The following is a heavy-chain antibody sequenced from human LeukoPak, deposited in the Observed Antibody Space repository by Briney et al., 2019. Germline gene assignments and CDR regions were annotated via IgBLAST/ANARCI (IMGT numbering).Heavy chain of an antibody. CDR1: GFTLDDYA. CDR3: ARDRGGPKRRLGMDV. CDR2: INWNGDRI. V-gene: IGHV3-9*01. Sequence: GGSLRLSCAASGFTLDDYAMHWVRQAPGKGLEWVSGINWNGDRIDYADSVKGRFTISRDNAKNSLYLQMNSLRAEDTAVYYCARDRGGPKRRLGMDVWGQGTTVTVS. D-gene: IGHD2-15*01. J-gene: IGHJ6*02.